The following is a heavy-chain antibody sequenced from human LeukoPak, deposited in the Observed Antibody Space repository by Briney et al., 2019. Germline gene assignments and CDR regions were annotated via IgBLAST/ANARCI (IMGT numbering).Heavy chain of an antibody. V-gene: IGHV4-39*07. CDR1: GGSIISSSYY. Sequence: PSETLSLTGAVSGGSIISSSYYWGWIRQPPGKGLEWIGSMYYSGSTYQNPSLKSRVTISVDTSKNQFSLKLNSVTAADTAIYYCARVLYVGSGYNWFDPWGQGTLVTVSS. CDR2: MYYSGST. D-gene: IGHD3-10*01. J-gene: IGHJ5*02. CDR3: ARVLYVGSGYNWFDP.